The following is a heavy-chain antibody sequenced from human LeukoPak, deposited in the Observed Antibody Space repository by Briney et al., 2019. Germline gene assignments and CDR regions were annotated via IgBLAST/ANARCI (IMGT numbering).Heavy chain of an antibody. J-gene: IGHJ4*02. CDR2: IN. D-gene: IGHD1-26*01. CDR1: GFAFSAYW. CDR3: ARDSNGSFDY. Sequence: LRLSCAASGFAFSAYWMTWVRQAPGKGLEWIGEINNPSLKSRVTISVDTSKNQFSLKLSSVTAADTAVYYCARDSNGSFDYWGQGTLVTVSS. V-gene: IGHV4-34*09.